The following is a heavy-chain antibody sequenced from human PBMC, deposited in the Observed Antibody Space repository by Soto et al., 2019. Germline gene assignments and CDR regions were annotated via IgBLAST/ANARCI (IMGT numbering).Heavy chain of an antibody. CDR2: ISAYNGNT. J-gene: IGHJ1*01. CDR1: GYTFTSYG. Sequence: ASVKVSCKASGYTFTSYGISWVRQAPGQGLEWMGWISAYNGNTNYAQKLQGRVTMTTDTSTSTAYMELRSLRSDDTAVYYCARAFWGDCGGDCYREYFQHWGQGTLVTVSS. D-gene: IGHD2-21*02. CDR3: ARAFWGDCGGDCYREYFQH. V-gene: IGHV1-18*01.